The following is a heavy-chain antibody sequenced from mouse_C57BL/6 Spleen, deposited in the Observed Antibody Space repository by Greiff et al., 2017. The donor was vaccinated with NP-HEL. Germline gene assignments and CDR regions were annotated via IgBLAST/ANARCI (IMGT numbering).Heavy chain of an antibody. CDR1: GYSITSDY. V-gene: IGHV3-8*01. J-gene: IGHJ1*03. CDR2: ISYSGST. CDR3: ARYYYGSSPHWYFYV. D-gene: IGHD1-1*01. Sequence: EVKLVESGPGLAKPSQPLSLTCSVTGYSITSDYWNWIRKFPGNKLEYMGYISYSGSTYYTTSLKSRNSIPRNTTTNQYYLQVNSVTTEDTATYYCARYYYGSSPHWYFYVWGTGTTVTVSS.